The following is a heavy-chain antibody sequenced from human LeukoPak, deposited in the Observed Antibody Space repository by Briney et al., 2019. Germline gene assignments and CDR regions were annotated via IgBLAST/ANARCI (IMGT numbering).Heavy chain of an antibody. J-gene: IGHJ4*02. CDR2: ISSSSSYI. V-gene: IGHV3-21*01. CDR1: GFTFSSYS. D-gene: IGHD3-3*01. CDR3: ARDYGSGMDC. Sequence: GGSLRLSCAASGFTFSSYSMNWVRQAPGKGLEWVSSISSSSSYIYYADSVKGRFTISRDNAKNSLYLQMNSLKGDDTAVYYCARDYGSGMDCWGQGTQVTVSS.